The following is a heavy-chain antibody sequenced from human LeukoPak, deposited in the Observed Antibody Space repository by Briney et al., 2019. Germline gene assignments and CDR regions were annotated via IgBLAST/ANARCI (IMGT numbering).Heavy chain of an antibody. D-gene: IGHD1-14*01. V-gene: IGHV3-23*01. CDR1: EFPFSVYA. CDR3: ADYRKPQSLEY. Sequence: GGSLSLFCEVCEFPFSVYAMAWVRQAPGQGLEWVSAIDASGSDTYYTDSVKGRFTISRDNSKNTVYLQMNSLRVEDTAVYYCADYRKPQSLEYWGQGTLVTVSS. J-gene: IGHJ4*02. CDR2: IDASGSDT.